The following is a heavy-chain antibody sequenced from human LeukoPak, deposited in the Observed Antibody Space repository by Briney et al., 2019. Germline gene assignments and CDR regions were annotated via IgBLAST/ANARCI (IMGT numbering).Heavy chain of an antibody. Sequence: PGGSLPLSRVASGFTFRSFWMSWVRQAPGKGLEWVANIRDDGREIHYVDSVKGRFTISRDNAKNSLHLQMNSLRAEDTAMYYCARDRGGKDYWGQGTLVTVSS. J-gene: IGHJ4*01. V-gene: IGHV3-7*04. CDR3: ARDRGGKDY. CDR2: IRDDGREI. D-gene: IGHD3-16*01. CDR1: GFTFRSFW.